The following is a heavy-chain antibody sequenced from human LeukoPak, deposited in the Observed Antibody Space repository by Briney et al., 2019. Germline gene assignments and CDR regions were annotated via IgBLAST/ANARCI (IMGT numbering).Heavy chain of an antibody. J-gene: IGHJ4*02. V-gene: IGHV4-59*12. CDR2: IYYSGSGST. D-gene: IGHD5-24*01. CDR1: GGSISSYY. Sequence: SETLSLTCTVSGGSISSYYWNWIRQPPGEGLEWIGYIYYSGSGSTNYNPSLKSRVTISVDTSKNQFSLKLSSVTAADTAVYYCARELRGGYNYLGYWGQGSLVTVSS. CDR3: ARELRGGYNYLGY.